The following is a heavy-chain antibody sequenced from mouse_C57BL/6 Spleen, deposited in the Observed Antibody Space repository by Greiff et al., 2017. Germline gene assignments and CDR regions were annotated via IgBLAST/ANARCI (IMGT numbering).Heavy chain of an antibody. Sequence: QVQLQQSGPELVKPGASVKISCKASGYAFSSSWMNWVKQRPGKGLEWIGRIYPGDGDTNYNGKFKGKATLTADKSSSTAYMQLSSLTSEDSAVYFCARPLYYYGSSYEAMDYWGQGTSVTVSS. D-gene: IGHD1-1*01. CDR2: IYPGDGDT. J-gene: IGHJ4*01. CDR1: GYAFSSSW. V-gene: IGHV1-82*01. CDR3: ARPLYYYGSSYEAMDY.